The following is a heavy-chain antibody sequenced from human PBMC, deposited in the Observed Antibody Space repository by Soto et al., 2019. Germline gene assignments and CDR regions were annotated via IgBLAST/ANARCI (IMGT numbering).Heavy chain of an antibody. CDR3: AGFSSETYLFGL. CDR2: IYGTGTT. V-gene: IGHV4-59*01. D-gene: IGHD3-3*01. CDR1: DGSISSYY. J-gene: IGHJ4*02. Sequence: PSETLTLTCTVSDGSISSYYWSWIRQPPGKGLEWIGYIYGTGTTNYAPSLKSRVTMSLHTSKNQFSLTLNSVTAADTAMYYCAGFSSETYLFGLWGPGTLVTVSS.